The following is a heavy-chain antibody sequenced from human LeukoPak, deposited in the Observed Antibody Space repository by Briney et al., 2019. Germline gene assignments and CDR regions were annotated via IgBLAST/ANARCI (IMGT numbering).Heavy chain of an antibody. D-gene: IGHD1-1*01. Sequence: PGGSLRLSCAASGFTVSSYSMHWVRQAPGKGLEWVSVFYSSGSTYYADSVKGRFTISRDNSENTLFLQMNTLGAEDTAVYYCARLEKKSYNYMDVWGKGTTVTVSS. CDR2: FYSSGST. CDR3: ARLEKKSYNYMDV. CDR1: GFTVSSYS. J-gene: IGHJ6*03. V-gene: IGHV3-53*01.